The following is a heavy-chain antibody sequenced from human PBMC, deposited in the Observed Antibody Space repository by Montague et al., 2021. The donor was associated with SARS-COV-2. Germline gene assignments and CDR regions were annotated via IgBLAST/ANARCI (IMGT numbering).Heavy chain of an antibody. Sequence: SETLSLTCTVFGCSNSSSSYYWGWIRQPPGKGLEWIGNIFYSWCTYYNTSLKSRGTISVDTSKNQFSLRLSSVTAADTAVYFCARGPLDANPDRYDYYYYVMRVSGPGSPITV. CDR2: IFYSWCT. CDR3: ARGPLDANPDRYDYYYYVMRV. CDR1: GCSNSSSSYY. V-gene: IGHV4-39*01. J-gene: IGHJ6*02. D-gene: IGHD3-16*01.